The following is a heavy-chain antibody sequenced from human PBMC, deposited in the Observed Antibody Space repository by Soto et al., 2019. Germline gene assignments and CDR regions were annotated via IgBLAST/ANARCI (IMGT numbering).Heavy chain of an antibody. V-gene: IGHV1-69*01. CDR1: GGTLSNYA. CDR2: VIPIFSIM. J-gene: IGHJ4*02. Sequence: QVQLVQSGAEVKEPGSSVKVSCKASGGTLSNYAIAWVRLAPGQGLEWVGGVIPIFSIMKYAQKFQDRVTFTADDYSNTAYMELSSLISEDTAVYYCARGRTIFGVVNFDYWGQGTLVTVSS. D-gene: IGHD3-3*01. CDR3: ARGRTIFGVVNFDY.